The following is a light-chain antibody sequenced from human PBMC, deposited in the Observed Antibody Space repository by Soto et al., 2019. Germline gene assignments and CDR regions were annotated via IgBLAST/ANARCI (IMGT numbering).Light chain of an antibody. CDR2: GAS. CDR1: QSVSSN. J-gene: IGKJ1*01. V-gene: IGKV3-15*01. CDR3: QQYKNWPRT. Sequence: EIVMTQSPATLSVSPGERATLSCRASQSVSSNLAWYQQKPGQAPRLLIYGASTRATGIPARFSGNGSGTEFTLINSSLQSEDFVVYYCQQYKNWPRTFGQGTKVEIK.